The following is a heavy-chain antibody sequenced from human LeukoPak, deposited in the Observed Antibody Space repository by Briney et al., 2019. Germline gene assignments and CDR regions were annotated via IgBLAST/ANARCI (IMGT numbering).Heavy chain of an antibody. CDR2: IYYSGST. CDR1: GGSINSYY. CDR3: ARSLSSGWFDY. V-gene: IGHV4-59*08. D-gene: IGHD6-19*01. J-gene: IGHJ5*01. Sequence: SETLSLTCTVSGGSINSYYWSWIRQPPGKGLEWNGYIYYSGSTNYNPSLKSRVTISVDTSKNQFSLKLSSVTAADTAVYYCARSLSSGWFDYWGQGTLVTVSS.